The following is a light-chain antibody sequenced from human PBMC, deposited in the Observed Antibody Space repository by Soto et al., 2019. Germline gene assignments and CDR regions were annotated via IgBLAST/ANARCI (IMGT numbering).Light chain of an antibody. Sequence: DFQMTQSPSSLSSSVGDRVTITCRASQGTRNDLGWYQHKPGKAPKRLIDAASSSQSGVTSRFSVSGTRTEFTLTISSLQPEDCATYYCLQHDSYPWRFRQGTNVEIK. V-gene: IGKV1-17*01. CDR2: AAS. CDR1: QGTRND. J-gene: IGKJ1*01. CDR3: LQHDSYPWR.